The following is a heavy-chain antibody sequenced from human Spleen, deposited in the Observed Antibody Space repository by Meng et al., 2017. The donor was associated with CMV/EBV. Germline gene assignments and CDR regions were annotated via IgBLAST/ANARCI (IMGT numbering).Heavy chain of an antibody. CDR2: IYTNGNT. CDR1: GFTVSTNY. D-gene: IGHD2-2*01. J-gene: IGHJ4*02. CDR3: AREASTGCYAY. Sequence: GESLKISCAASGFTVSTNYMSWVRQAPGKGLDWVSVIYTNGNTYYADAVKGRFTISRDNSKNTLLLQMNSLRAEDTAVYYCAREASTGCYAYWGQGTLVTVSS. V-gene: IGHV3-53*01.